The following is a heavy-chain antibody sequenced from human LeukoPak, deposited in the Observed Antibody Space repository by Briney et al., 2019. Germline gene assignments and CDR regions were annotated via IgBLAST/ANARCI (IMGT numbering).Heavy chain of an antibody. V-gene: IGHV4-34*01. Sequence: ASETLSLTCAVYGGSFSGYYWSWIRQPPGKGLEWIGEINHSGSTNYNPSLKSRVTISVDTSKNQFSLKLSSVTAADTAVYYCARGPITMYPRGAFDIWGQGTMVTVSS. CDR3: ARGPITMYPRGAFDI. J-gene: IGHJ3*02. CDR2: INHSGST. D-gene: IGHD3-3*01. CDR1: GGSFSGYY.